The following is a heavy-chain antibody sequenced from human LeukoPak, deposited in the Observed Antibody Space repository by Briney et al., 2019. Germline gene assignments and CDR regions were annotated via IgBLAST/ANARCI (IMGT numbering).Heavy chain of an antibody. D-gene: IGHD6-19*01. V-gene: IGHV4-4*02. CDR2: IYDNGST. CDR1: GGSISRSNW. CDR3: ARGFTSSWLVRRYYYYYMDV. J-gene: IGHJ6*03. Sequence: SETLSLTCAVSGGSISRSNWWSWVRQSPGKGLEWIGEIYDNGSTNYNPSLKSRVTISVDKSKNQFSLKLSSVTAADTAVYYCARGFTSSWLVRRYYYYYMDVWGKGTTVTVSS.